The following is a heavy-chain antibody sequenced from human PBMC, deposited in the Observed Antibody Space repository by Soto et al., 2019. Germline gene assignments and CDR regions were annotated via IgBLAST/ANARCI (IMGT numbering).Heavy chain of an antibody. V-gene: IGHV4-38-2*01. D-gene: IGHD4-17*01. CDR3: ATPFYGAYVVDC. CDR1: GFSISSSHY. Sequence: SETLSLTCAVSGFSISSSHYWGWMRQTPGKGLEWIGSTHHSGSTYYSTSLKSRVTISVDTSKNQVSLKLRSVTAADTALYYCATPFYGAYVVDCWGQGTLVTVSS. CDR2: THHSGST. J-gene: IGHJ4*02.